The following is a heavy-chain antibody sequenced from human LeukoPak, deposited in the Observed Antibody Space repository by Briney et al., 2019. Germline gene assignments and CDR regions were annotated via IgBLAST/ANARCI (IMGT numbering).Heavy chain of an antibody. CDR2: IDPSGNA. D-gene: IGHD4-17*01. V-gene: IGHV4-4*07. CDR3: ARDPGDYNHDWYFDL. J-gene: IGHJ2*01. Sequence: SETLSLTCTVSGGSLSSYHWLWVRQPAGKGLEFIGRIDPSGNADYSPSLKSRVTMSVDTSKNQFSLSLSSVTAADTAVYFCARDPGDYNHDWYFDLWGRGTLVTVSS. CDR1: GGSLSSYH.